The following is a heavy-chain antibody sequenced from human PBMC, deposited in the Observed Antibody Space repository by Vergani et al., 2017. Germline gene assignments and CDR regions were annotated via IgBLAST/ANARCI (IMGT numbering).Heavy chain of an antibody. D-gene: IGHD2-15*01. J-gene: IGHJ5*01. CDR1: GYTFTNYD. Sequence: QVQLVQSGTEVKKPGASVKVSCKASGYTFTNYDINWVRRATGQGLEWTGWMNPISGNTGFAQKFRGRVTITRDTSISTAYMELSSLRSEDTAIYYCARGLSGYCSGDKCYIHPWFDSWGPGTLVTVSS. CDR2: MNPISGNT. V-gene: IGHV1-8*03. CDR3: ARGLSGYCSGDKCYIHPWFDS.